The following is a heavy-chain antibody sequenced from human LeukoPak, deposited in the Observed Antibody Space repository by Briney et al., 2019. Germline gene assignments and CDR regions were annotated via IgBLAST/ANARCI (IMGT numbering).Heavy chain of an antibody. CDR3: AKSGGYGLIDY. V-gene: IGHV4-39*01. J-gene: IGHJ4*02. CDR1: GASISGSGYY. D-gene: IGHD1-26*01. CDR2: IYYSGST. Sequence: SETLSLTCAVSGASISGSGYYWGWLRQPPGTGLEWIGNIYYSGSTYYNASLQSRVTISIDTSKNQFSLRLNSVTAADTAMYYCAKSGGYGLIDYWGQGTLVTVSS.